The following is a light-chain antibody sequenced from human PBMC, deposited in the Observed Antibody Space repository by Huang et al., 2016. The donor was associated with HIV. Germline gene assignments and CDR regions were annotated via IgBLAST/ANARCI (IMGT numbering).Light chain of an antibody. CDR3: QQSYSTLLT. Sequence: DIQMTQSPSSLSASVGERVTITCRASQTISTYLNLYQQRPGKAPKLLIYAASSLQSGGPSRFSGSGSGTDFTLTISILQPEDFATDYCQQSYSTLLTFGGGTKVAIK. V-gene: IGKV1-39*01. J-gene: IGKJ4*01. CDR1: QTISTY. CDR2: AAS.